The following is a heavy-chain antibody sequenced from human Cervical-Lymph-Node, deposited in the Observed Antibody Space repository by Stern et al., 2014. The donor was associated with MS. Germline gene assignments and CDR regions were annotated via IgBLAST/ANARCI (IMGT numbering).Heavy chain of an antibody. D-gene: IGHD4-17*01. Sequence: EDQLVESGGGLVQPGGSLRLSCAASGFNFNQFWMTWVRQAPGKGLEWVANIKQDGSDKNYVDSVRGRFSISRDNAKNSLFLQMNSLRAEDTAVYYCVRESYGDYIWGQGTLVTVSS. J-gene: IGHJ4*02. CDR2: IKQDGSDK. V-gene: IGHV3-7*01. CDR3: VRESYGDYI. CDR1: GFNFNQFW.